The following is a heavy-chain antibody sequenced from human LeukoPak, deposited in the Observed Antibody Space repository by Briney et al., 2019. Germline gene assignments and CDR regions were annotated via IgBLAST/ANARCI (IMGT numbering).Heavy chain of an antibody. J-gene: IGHJ6*03. Sequence: VASVKVSCKASGYTFTSYDINWVRQATGQGLEWMGWMNPNSGNTGYAQKFQGRVTITRNTSISTAYMELSRLRSDDTAVYYCARALYYYYYMDVWGKGTTVTVSS. V-gene: IGHV1-8*03. CDR2: MNPNSGNT. CDR3: ARALYYYYYMDV. CDR1: GYTFTSYD.